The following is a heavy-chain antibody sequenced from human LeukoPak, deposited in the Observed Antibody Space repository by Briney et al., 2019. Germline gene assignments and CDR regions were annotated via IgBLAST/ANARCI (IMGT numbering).Heavy chain of an antibody. CDR3: AKALYYYDMTDYPPDHYYGMDV. CDR1: GFTFRSYG. Sequence: PGGSLRLSCAASGFTFRSYGMHWVRQAPGKGLEWVAVISYDGSNKYYADSVKGRFTISRDNSKTTLYLQMNSLRAEDTAVYYCAKALYYYDMTDYPPDHYYGMDVWGQGTTVTVSS. V-gene: IGHV3-30*18. CDR2: ISYDGSNK. J-gene: IGHJ6*02. D-gene: IGHD3-22*01.